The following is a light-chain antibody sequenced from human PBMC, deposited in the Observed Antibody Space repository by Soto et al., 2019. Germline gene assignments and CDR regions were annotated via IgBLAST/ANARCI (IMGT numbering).Light chain of an antibody. V-gene: IGKV3-15*01. J-gene: IGKJ4*01. CDR2: GAS. CDR1: QSVSSN. CDR3: WHYNNWPPLT. Sequence: EIVMTQSPATLSVSPGERATLSCRASQSVSSNLAWYQQKPGQAPRLLIYGASTRATGIPARFSGSGSGTAFILTISSLQSEDVSVYSCWHYNNWPPLTFGGGTKVEIK.